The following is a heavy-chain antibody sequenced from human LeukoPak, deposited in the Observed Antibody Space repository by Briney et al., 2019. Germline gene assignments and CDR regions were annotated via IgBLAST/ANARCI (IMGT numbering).Heavy chain of an antibody. D-gene: IGHD2-2*02. CDR2: ISSSSSYI. CDR3: ARDYCSSTSCYTVDY. Sequence: GGSLRLSCAASGFTFSSYSMNWVRQAPGKGLEWVSSISSSSSYIYYADSVKGRFTISRDNAKNSLYLQMNSLRAEDTAVYYCARDYCSSTSCYTVDYWGQGTLVTVSS. J-gene: IGHJ4*02. V-gene: IGHV3-21*01. CDR1: GFTFSSYS.